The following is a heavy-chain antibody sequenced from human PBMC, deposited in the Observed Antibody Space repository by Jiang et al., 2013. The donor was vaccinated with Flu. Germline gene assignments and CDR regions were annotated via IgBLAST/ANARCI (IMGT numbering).Heavy chain of an antibody. Sequence: TISRDDSKNSLYLQMNSLKTEDTAVYYCARDYGGHGAFDIWGQGTMVTVSS. J-gene: IGHJ3*02. V-gene: IGHV3-72*01. D-gene: IGHD4-23*01. CDR3: ARDYGGHGAFDI.